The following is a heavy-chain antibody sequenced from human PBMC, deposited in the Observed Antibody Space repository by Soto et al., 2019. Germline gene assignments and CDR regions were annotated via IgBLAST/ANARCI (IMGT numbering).Heavy chain of an antibody. CDR2: IDNNGGI. J-gene: IGHJ6*02. Sequence: QVQLQESGPGLVKPSETLSLTCTVSSDSSSSYKWSWIRQTPGKGLERIGCIDNNGGISNNPSLSSRITITKDIDTSTKQVCIRLSSVTAAYTAVYCCVIQGFGPLHGLVDVWGQGPTVTVSS. CDR1: SDSSSSYK. CDR3: VIQGFGPLHGLVDV. V-gene: IGHV4-59*08. D-gene: IGHD3-10*01.